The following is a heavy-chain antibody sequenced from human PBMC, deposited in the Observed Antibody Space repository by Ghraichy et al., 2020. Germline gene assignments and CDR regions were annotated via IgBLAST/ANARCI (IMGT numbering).Heavy chain of an antibody. CDR3: ARENNWPDY. CDR1: GFTFRNYW. D-gene: IGHD1-20*01. J-gene: IGHJ4*02. Sequence: GGSLRLSCAASGFTFRNYWMHWVRQAPGKGLVWVSRVNSDGSFTSYADSVKGRFTISRDNAKNTLYLQMKSLRAEDTAVYYCARENNWPDYWGQGTLVTVSS. V-gene: IGHV3-74*01. CDR2: VNSDGSFT.